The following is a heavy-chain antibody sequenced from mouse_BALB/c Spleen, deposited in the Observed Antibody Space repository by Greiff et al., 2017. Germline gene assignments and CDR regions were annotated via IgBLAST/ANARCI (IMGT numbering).Heavy chain of an antibody. Sequence: EVQLQQSGPGLVKPSQSLSLTCSVTGYSITSGYYWNWIRQFPGNKLEWMGYISYDGSNNYNPSLKNRISITRDTSKNQFFLKLNSVTTEDTATYYCARDDGYSHYAMDYWGQGTSVTVSS. V-gene: IGHV3-6*02. D-gene: IGHD2-3*01. J-gene: IGHJ4*01. CDR1: GYSITSGYY. CDR2: ISYDGSN. CDR3: ARDDGYSHYAMDY.